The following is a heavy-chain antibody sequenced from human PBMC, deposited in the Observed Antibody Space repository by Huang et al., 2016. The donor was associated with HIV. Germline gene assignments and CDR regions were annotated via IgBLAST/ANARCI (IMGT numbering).Heavy chain of an antibody. V-gene: IGHV4-30-4*08. CDR2: IYYTGTT. CDR3: ARDRITQCNGGRCYSDWSDP. J-gene: IGHJ5*02. Sequence: QVQLQESGPGPVKPSQTLSLTCTVSGDSISRGGYLWSWVRQSPGKGLEWIGSIYYTGTTSYNPSLRSRVTMSVDMSKNQFSLRLTSVTAEDTAVYYCARDRITQCNGGRCYSDWSDPWGQGTLVIVSS. D-gene: IGHD2-15*01. CDR1: GDSISRGGYL.